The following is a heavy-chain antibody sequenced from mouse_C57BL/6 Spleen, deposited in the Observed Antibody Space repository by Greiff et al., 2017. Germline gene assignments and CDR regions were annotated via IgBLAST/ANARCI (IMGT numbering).Heavy chain of an antibody. CDR2: ILPGSGST. D-gene: IGHD1-1*01. J-gene: IGHJ2*01. Sequence: VKLVESGAELMKPGASVKLSCKATGYTFTGYWIEWVKQRPGHGLEWIGEILPGSGSTNYNEKFKGKATFTADTSSNTAYMQLSSLTTEDSAIYYCARKGIYYGSSYDYFDYWGQGTTLTVSS. CDR3: ARKGIYYGSSYDYFDY. CDR1: GYTFTGYW. V-gene: IGHV1-9*01.